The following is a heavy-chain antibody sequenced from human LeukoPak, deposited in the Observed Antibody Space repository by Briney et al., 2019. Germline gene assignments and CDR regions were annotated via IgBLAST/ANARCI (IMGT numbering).Heavy chain of an antibody. CDR3: TTMAGDY. Sequence: SETLSLTCTVSSGSISNSGYYWGWIRQPPGKGLEWIGSFYHSGTTCYDSSLKSRVTISVDTSKNQFSLKLSSVTAADTAVYYCTTMAGDYWGQGTLVTVSS. D-gene: IGHD5-24*01. V-gene: IGHV4-39*01. J-gene: IGHJ4*02. CDR2: FYHSGTT. CDR1: SGSISNSGYY.